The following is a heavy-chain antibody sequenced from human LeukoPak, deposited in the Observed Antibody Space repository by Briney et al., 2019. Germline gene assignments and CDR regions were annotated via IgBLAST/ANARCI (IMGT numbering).Heavy chain of an antibody. V-gene: IGHV3-21*01. J-gene: IGHJ6*04. D-gene: IGHD4/OR15-4a*01. CDR3: ATLTKGYYYGMDV. Sequence: GGSLRPSCAASGFTFSSYSMNWVRQAPGKGLEWVSSISSSSSYIYYADSVKGRFTISRDNAKNSLYLQMNSLRAEDTAVYYCATLTKGYYYGMDVWGKGTTVTVSS. CDR2: ISSSSSYI. CDR1: GFTFSSYS.